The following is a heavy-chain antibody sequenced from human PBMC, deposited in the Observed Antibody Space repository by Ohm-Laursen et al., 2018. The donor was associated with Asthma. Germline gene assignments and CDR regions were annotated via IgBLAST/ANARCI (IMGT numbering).Heavy chain of an antibody. D-gene: IGHD2-15*01. CDR2: ISAYNGNT. V-gene: IGHV1-18*04. Sequence: ASVKVSCKASGYTFTNYGFSWVRQAPGQGLEWMGWISAYNGNTNYAQKLQGRVTMTTDTSTSTAYMELRSLRSDDTAVYYCARSPSPLRYYYYYGMDVWGQGTTVTVSS. CDR1: GYTFTNYG. J-gene: IGHJ6*02. CDR3: ARSPSPLRYYYYYGMDV.